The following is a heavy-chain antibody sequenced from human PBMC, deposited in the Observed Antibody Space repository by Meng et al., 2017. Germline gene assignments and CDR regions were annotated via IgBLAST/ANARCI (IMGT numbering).Heavy chain of an antibody. Sequence: GSLRLSCTVSGGSMNDFFWSWIRQAPGKGLEWIGYVYYTGYTISNPSLESRVTISVDTSKNQFSLHLKSVTTADTAIYYCARSKGELWFGEFANWGQGTLVTVSS. V-gene: IGHV4-59*01. J-gene: IGHJ4*02. CDR3: ARSKGELWFGEFAN. CDR1: GGSMNDFF. D-gene: IGHD3-10*01. CDR2: VYYTGYT.